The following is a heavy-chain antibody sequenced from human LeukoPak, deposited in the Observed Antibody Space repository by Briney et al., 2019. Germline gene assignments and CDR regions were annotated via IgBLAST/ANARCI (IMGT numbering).Heavy chain of an antibody. D-gene: IGHD3-3*01. CDR3: ARDSPRLDFWSGYDAFDI. CDR1: GFTFSSYS. Sequence: GGCLRLSCAASGFTFSSYSMNWVRQAPGEGLEWVSYISSSSSNIYYADSVKGRFTISRDNAKNSLYLQMHSLRAEDTAVYYCARDSPRLDFWSGYDAFDIWGQGTMVTVSS. CDR2: ISSSSSNI. V-gene: IGHV3-48*01. J-gene: IGHJ3*02.